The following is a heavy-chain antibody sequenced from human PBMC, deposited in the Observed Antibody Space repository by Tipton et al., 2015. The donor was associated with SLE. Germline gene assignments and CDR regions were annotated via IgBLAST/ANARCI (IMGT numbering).Heavy chain of an antibody. Sequence: TLSLTCSVSGDSISSECFWGWIRQPPGKGLEWIGIIHHGGVTYYNPSLKSRVTISVDTSKNQFSLKLSSVTAADTAVYYCARGQVGGELPPFFDYWGQGTLVTVSS. V-gene: IGHV4-38-2*02. CDR2: IHHGGVT. CDR3: ARGQVGGELPPFFDY. J-gene: IGHJ4*02. CDR1: GDSISSECF. D-gene: IGHD3-10*01.